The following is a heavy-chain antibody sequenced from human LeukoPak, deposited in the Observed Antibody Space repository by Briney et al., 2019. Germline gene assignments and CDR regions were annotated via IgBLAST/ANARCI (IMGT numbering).Heavy chain of an antibody. CDR2: INPNSDIT. J-gene: IGHJ4*02. Sequence: ASVKVSCKASGYTFTGYYRHWVRQAPGQGLEWMGWINPNSDITNYAQKFQGGVTMTRDTSITTAYMELSRLRSDDTAVYYCARGGRGFYDSSVSLDYWGQGTLVTVSS. D-gene: IGHD3-22*01. V-gene: IGHV1-2*02. CDR1: GYTFTGYY. CDR3: ARGGRGFYDSSVSLDY.